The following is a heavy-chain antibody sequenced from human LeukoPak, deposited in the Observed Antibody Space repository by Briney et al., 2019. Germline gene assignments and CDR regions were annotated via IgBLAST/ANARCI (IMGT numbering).Heavy chain of an antibody. V-gene: IGHV1-18*04. CDR2: ISAYNGNT. J-gene: IGHJ4*02. D-gene: IGHD3-10*01. CDR3: ARDRGVNYYFDS. CDR1: GYTFTNYG. Sequence: ASVNVSCKASGYTFTNYGISWVRQAPGQGLDWMGWISAYNGNTNYAQKLQGRVTMTTDTSTSTAYMELRSLRSDDTAVYYCARDRGVNYYFDSWGQGTLVTVSS.